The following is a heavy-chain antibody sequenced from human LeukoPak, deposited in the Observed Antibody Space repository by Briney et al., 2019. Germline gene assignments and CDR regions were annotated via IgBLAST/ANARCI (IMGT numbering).Heavy chain of an antibody. CDR1: GFTFSSYS. Sequence: PGGSLRLPCAASGFTFSSYSMNWVRQAPGKGLEWVSSISSSSSYIYYADSVKGRFTISRDNAKNSLYLQMNSLRAEDTAVYYCARLPMVITGGYGMDVWGQGTTVTVSS. CDR3: ARLPMVITGGYGMDV. J-gene: IGHJ6*02. CDR2: ISSSSSYI. D-gene: IGHD3-22*01. V-gene: IGHV3-21*01.